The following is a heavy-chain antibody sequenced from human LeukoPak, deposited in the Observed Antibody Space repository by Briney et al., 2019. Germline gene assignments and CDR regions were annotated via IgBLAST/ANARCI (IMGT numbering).Heavy chain of an antibody. CDR2: IYPGDSDT. V-gene: IGHV5-51*01. Sequence: ASVTISCKVSGYSFTSYWIGWVRQMPGKGLEWMGIIYPGDSDTRYSPSFQGQVTISADKSISTAYLQWSSLKASDTAMYYCARQTAAGTAGNWFDPWGQGTLVTVSS. D-gene: IGHD6-13*01. J-gene: IGHJ5*02. CDR1: GYSFTSYW. CDR3: ARQTAAGTAGNWFDP.